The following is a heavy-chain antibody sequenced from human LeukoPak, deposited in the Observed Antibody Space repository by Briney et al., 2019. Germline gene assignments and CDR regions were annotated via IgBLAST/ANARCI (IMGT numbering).Heavy chain of an antibody. V-gene: IGHV3-30-3*01. CDR2: ISYDGSNK. D-gene: IGHD3-22*01. Sequence: GGSLRLSCAASGFTFSSYAMHWVRQAPGKGLEWVAVISYDGSNKYYADSVKGRFTISRDNSKNTLYLQMNSLRAEDTAVYYCARDRPGYSFDYWGRGTLVTVSS. CDR3: ARDRPGYSFDY. J-gene: IGHJ4*02. CDR1: GFTFSSYA.